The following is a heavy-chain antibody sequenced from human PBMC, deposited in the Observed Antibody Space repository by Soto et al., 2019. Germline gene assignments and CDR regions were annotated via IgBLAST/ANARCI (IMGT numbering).Heavy chain of an antibody. D-gene: IGHD4-17*01. CDR1: GYTFTSYD. CDR3: ARVPRLVDGEDYADY. CDR2: MNPNSGNT. V-gene: IGHV1-8*01. J-gene: IGHJ4*02. Sequence: QVKLVQSGAEVKKPGASVKVSCKASGYTFTSYDINWVRQATGQGLEWMGWMNPNSGNTGYAQKFQGRVTMTRNTSISTTYMELSSLRSEDTAVYYSARVPRLVDGEDYADYWGQGTLVTVSS.